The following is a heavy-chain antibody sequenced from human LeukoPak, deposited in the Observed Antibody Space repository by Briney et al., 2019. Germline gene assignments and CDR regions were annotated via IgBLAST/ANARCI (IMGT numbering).Heavy chain of an antibody. J-gene: IGHJ5*02. CDR1: GYTLTELS. Sequence: ASVKVSCKVSGYTLTELSMHWVRQAPGKGLEWMGGFDPEDGETIYAQKFQGGVTMTEDTSTDTAYMELSSLRSEDTAVYYCATAPPYYYGSGSYSPWGQGTLVTVSS. V-gene: IGHV1-24*01. CDR3: ATAPPYYYGSGSYSP. CDR2: FDPEDGET. D-gene: IGHD3-10*01.